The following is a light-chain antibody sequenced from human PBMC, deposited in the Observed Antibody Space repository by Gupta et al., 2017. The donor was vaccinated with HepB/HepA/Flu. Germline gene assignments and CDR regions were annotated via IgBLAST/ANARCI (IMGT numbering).Light chain of an antibody. V-gene: IGLV2-14*03. CDR3: SSFTPTSTVV. CDR2: DVS. Sequence: QSALTQPASVSGSPGQSIAISCTGTSSDVGDYKNSVSWYQQHPGETPKLIIYDVSHRPSGVSDRFSGSKSGNTASLTISGLQAEDEADYYCSSFTPTSTVVFGGRTKLTVL. CDR1: SSDVGDYKNS. J-gene: IGLJ2*01.